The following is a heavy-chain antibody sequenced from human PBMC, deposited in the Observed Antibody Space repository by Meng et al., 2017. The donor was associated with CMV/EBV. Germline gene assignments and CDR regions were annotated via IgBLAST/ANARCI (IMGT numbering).Heavy chain of an antibody. J-gene: IGHJ4*02. Sequence: GGSLRLSCAASGFTFSSYWMSWVRQAPGKGMEWVANIKQDGSQKYHVDSVKGRFTISRDTATNSLYLQMNSLRAEDTAVYYCARDLRVVPATVYYFDYWGQGTLVTVSS. CDR3: ARDLRVVPATVYYFDY. CDR1: GFTFSSYW. CDR2: IKQDGSQK. V-gene: IGHV3-7*01. D-gene: IGHD2-2*01.